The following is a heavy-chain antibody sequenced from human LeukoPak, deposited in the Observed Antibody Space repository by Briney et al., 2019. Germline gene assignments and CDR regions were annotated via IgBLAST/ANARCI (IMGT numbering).Heavy chain of an antibody. CDR1: GESFSGYY. CDR3: ARGGYCSGGSCYKDFDY. J-gene: IGHJ4*02. CDR2: INHSGST. D-gene: IGHD2-15*01. V-gene: IGHV4-34*01. Sequence: TSETLSLTCAVYGESFSGYYWSWIRQPPGKGLEWIGEINHSGSTNYNPSLKSRVTISVDTSKNQFSLRLSSVTAADTAVYYCARGGYCSGGSCYKDFDYWGQGTLVTVSS.